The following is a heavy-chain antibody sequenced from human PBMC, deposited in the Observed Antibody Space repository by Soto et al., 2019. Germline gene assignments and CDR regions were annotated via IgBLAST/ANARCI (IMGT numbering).Heavy chain of an antibody. D-gene: IGHD6-13*01. CDR3: TRDSVGAAAGIYYYGMDV. CDR1: GFTLGDYA. V-gene: IGHV3-49*03. Sequence: LRLSCTASGFTLGDYAMSWFRQAPGKGLEWVGFIRSKAYGGTTEYAASVKGRFTISRDDSKSIAYLQMNSLKTEDTAVYYCTRDSVGAAAGIYYYGMDVWGQGTTVTVSS. J-gene: IGHJ6*02. CDR2: IRSKAYGGTT.